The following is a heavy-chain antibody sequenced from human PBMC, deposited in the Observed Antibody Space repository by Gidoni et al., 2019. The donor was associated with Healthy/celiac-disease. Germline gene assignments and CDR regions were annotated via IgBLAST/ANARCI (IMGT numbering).Heavy chain of an antibody. CDR3: TTDSPPLILWFGEVTNPFDY. V-gene: IGHV3-15*01. D-gene: IGHD3-10*01. CDR1: GFNFRNLW. J-gene: IGHJ4*02. CDR2: IKSKTEVGTT. Sequence: EVQLVESGGGLVKPGGSLVLSCATSGFNFRNLWISWVPQAPGKGLELVGRIKSKTEVGTTDYAAPVKGRFTISRDDSKNTLYLQMNSLKTEDTAVYYCTTDSPPLILWFGEVTNPFDYWGQGTLVTVSS.